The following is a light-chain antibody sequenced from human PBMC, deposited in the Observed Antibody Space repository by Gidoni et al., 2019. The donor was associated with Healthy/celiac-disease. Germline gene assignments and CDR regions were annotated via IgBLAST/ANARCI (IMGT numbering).Light chain of an antibody. J-gene: IGKJ4*01. CDR2: AAS. Sequence: DIQITQSPSALSASVGDRVTITCPASQSISSYLNWYQQKPGKAPKLLIYAASSLQSGVPSRFSGSGSGTDFTLTISSLQPEDFATYYCQQSYSTPRTFGGGTKVEIK. CDR3: QQSYSTPRT. V-gene: IGKV1-39*01. CDR1: QSISSY.